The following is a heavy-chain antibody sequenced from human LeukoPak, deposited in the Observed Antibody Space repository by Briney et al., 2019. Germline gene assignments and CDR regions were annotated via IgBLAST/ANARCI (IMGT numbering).Heavy chain of an antibody. CDR2: IIPILGIA. D-gene: IGHD3-3*01. Sequence: SVKVSCKASGGTFSSYAISWVRQAPGQGLEWMGRIIPILGIANYAQKFQGRVTITADESTSTAYMELSSLRSEDTAVYYCATNYHSITIFGVVRGPFVYWGQGTLVTVSS. CDR3: ATNYHSITIFGVVRGPFVY. CDR1: GGTFSSYA. J-gene: IGHJ4*02. V-gene: IGHV1-69*04.